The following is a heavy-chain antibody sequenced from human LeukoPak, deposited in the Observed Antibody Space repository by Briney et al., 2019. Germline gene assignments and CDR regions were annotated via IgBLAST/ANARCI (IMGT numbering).Heavy chain of an antibody. CDR2: ISSSNTHI. Sequence: GGSLRLSCAASGFKFRDQSMSWVRQAPGKGLEWVSSISSSNTHINYADSVKGRFTISRDNAENSLYLNMNSLSAEDTAIYYSVTCLYSDIWYKPNDHWGQGTLVTVSS. J-gene: IGHJ4*02. V-gene: IGHV3-21*01. CDR1: GFKFRDQS. D-gene: IGHD6-13*01. CDR3: VTCLYSDIWYKPNDH.